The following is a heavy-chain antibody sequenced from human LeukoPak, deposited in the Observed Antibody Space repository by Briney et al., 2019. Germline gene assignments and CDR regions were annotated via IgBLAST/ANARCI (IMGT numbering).Heavy chain of an antibody. Sequence: PGGSLRLSCAASGFTFSSYAMSWVRQAPGKGLEWVSAISGSGGSTYYADSVKGRFTISRDNSRNTLYLQMNSLRAEDTAVYYCAKVPLNPDYYYYYMDVWGKGTTVTVSS. CDR3: AKVPLNPDYYYYYMDV. CDR2: ISGSGGST. J-gene: IGHJ6*03. CDR1: GFTFSSYA. V-gene: IGHV3-23*01.